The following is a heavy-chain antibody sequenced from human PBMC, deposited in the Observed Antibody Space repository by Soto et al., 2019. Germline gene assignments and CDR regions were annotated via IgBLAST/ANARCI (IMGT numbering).Heavy chain of an antibody. V-gene: IGHV3-23*01. CDR2: LDSTGGST. D-gene: IGHD2-21*02. CDR3: AKDGYLTAIDY. J-gene: IGHJ4*02. CDR1: GFTFISYA. Sequence: PGGSLRLSCAASGFTFISYAMSWVRQAPAKGLEWVSGLDSTGGSTYYADSVKGRFTISRDNSKNTLYLQMNSLRAEDTAVYYCAKDGYLTAIDYWGQGTLVTVSS.